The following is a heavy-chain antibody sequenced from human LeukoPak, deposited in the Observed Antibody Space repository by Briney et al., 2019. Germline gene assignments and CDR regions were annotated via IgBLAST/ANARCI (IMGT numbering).Heavy chain of an antibody. CDR1: GYTFTSYG. CDR2: ISAYNGNT. Sequence: GASVKVSCKASGYTFTSYGISWVRQAPGQGLEWMGWISAYNGNTNYAQKLQGRVTMTTDTSTSTAYMELRSLRSDDTAVYYCARVDIVVVPAAIGALNAFDIWGQGTMVTVSS. J-gene: IGHJ3*02. CDR3: ARVDIVVVPAAIGALNAFDI. V-gene: IGHV1-18*01. D-gene: IGHD2-2*02.